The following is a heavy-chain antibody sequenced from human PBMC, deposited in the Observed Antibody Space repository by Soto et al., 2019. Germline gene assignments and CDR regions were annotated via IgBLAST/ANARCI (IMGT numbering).Heavy chain of an antibody. CDR3: AKDLWFDP. CDR1: GFTFDDYA. J-gene: IGHJ5*02. Sequence: EVQLVESGGGLVQPGRSLRLSCAASGFTFDDYAMHWVRQAPGKGLEWVSGISWNSGSIGYADSVKGRFTISRDNAKNSLYLQMNSLRAEDTALYYCAKDLWFDPWGQGTLVTLSS. CDR2: ISWNSGSI. V-gene: IGHV3-9*01.